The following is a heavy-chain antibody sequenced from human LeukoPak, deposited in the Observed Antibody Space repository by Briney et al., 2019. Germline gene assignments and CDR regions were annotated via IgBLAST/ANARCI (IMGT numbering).Heavy chain of an antibody. D-gene: IGHD3-22*01. Sequence: GGSLRLSCAASGFTFSSYAMSWVRQAPGKGLEWVSAISGSGGSTYYADSVKGRFTISRDNSKNTLYLQMNSLRAEDTAVYYCAKDRNYYYDSSVSGDFDDYWGQGTLVTVSS. J-gene: IGHJ4*02. CDR1: GFTFSSYA. V-gene: IGHV3-23*01. CDR3: AKDRNYYYDSSVSGDFDDY. CDR2: ISGSGGST.